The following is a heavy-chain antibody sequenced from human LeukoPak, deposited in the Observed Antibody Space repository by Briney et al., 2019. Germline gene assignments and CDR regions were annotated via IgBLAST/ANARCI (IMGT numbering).Heavy chain of an antibody. J-gene: IGHJ6*03. CDR2: ISGSGGST. D-gene: IGHD3-10*01. CDR3: SHGGSGSYYPYYYYMDV. Sequence: GGSLRLSCEASGFTFSSYAMSWVRQAPGKGLEWVSVISGSGGSTYYADSVKGRFTISRDNSKNTLYLQMNSLKTEDTAVYYCSHGGSGSYYPYYYYMDVWGKGTTVTISS. V-gene: IGHV3-23*01. CDR1: GFTFSSYA.